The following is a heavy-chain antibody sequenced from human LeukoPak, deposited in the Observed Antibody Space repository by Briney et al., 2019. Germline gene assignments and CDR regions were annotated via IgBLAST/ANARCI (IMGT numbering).Heavy chain of an antibody. CDR1: GYTFTSYD. D-gene: IGHD3-3*01. J-gene: IGHJ5*02. CDR3: ARGGDFWSGYEKGNWFDP. Sequence: ASVKVSCKASGYTFTSYDINWVRQATGQGLEWMGWMNPNSGNTGYAQKFQGRVTMTRDTSTSTVYMELSSLRSEDTAVYYCARGGDFWSGYEKGNWFDPWGQGTLVTVSS. CDR2: MNPNSGNT. V-gene: IGHV1-8*01.